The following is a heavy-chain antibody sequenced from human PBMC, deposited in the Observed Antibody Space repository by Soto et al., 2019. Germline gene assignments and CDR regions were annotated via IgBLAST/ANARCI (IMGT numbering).Heavy chain of an antibody. CDR3: ARAKWLRYYYYYYGMDV. Sequence: GASVKVSCKASGFTFTSSAVQWVRQARGQRLEWIGWIVVGSGNTNYAQKFQERVTITRDMSTSTAYMELSSLRSEDTAVYYCARAKWLRYYYYYYGMDVWGQGTTVTVSS. CDR2: IVVGSGNT. D-gene: IGHD5-12*01. V-gene: IGHV1-58*01. CDR1: GFTFTSSA. J-gene: IGHJ6*02.